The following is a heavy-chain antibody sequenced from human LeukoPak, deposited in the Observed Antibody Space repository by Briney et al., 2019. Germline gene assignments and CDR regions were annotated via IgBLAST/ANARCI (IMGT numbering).Heavy chain of an antibody. Sequence: GGSLRLSCAASGFTFSSYAMSWVRQAPGQGLEWVSAISGSGGSTYYADSVKGRFTISRDNSKNTLYLQMNSLRAEDTAVYYCAKDRDVGYCSGGSCYGGYYYYGMDVWGQGTTVTVSS. D-gene: IGHD2-15*01. V-gene: IGHV3-23*01. CDR1: GFTFSSYA. CDR3: AKDRDVGYCSGGSCYGGYYYYGMDV. CDR2: ISGSGGST. J-gene: IGHJ6*02.